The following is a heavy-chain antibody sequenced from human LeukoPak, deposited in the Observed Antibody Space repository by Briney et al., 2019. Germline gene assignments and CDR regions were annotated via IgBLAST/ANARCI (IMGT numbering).Heavy chain of an antibody. D-gene: IGHD6-19*01. V-gene: IGHV1-69*04. CDR3: ARDICPILTYSSGFNWFDP. CDR1: GGTFSSYA. J-gene: IGHJ5*02. Sequence: ASVKGSCKASGGTFSSYAISWVRQAPGQGLEWMGRIIPIFGIANYAQKFQGRVTITADKSTSTAYMELSSLRSEDTAVYYCARDICPILTYSSGFNWFDPWGQGTLVTVSS. CDR2: IIPIFGIA.